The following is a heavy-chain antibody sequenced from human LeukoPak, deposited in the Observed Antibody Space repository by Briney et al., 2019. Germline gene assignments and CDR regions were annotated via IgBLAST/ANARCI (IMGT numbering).Heavy chain of an antibody. Sequence: SGGSLRLSCAASGFTFSSYALSWVRQAPGRGLEWVSAISGSGGNTYYADFVKGRFTISRDNSQNTLFLQMSSLRADDTATYYCAKHCGSGTYYNYFTYCGRGTLVSVSS. CDR1: GFTFSSYA. D-gene: IGHD3-10*01. CDR3: AKHCGSGTYYNYFTY. CDR2: ISGSGGNT. V-gene: IGHV3-23*01. J-gene: IGHJ4*02.